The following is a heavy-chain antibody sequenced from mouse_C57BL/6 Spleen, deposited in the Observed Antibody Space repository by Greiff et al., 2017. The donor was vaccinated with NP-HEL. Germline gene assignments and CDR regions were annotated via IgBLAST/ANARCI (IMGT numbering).Heavy chain of an antibody. V-gene: IGHV1-69*01. Sequence: VQLQQSGAELVMPGASVKLSCKASGYTFTSYWMHWVKQRPGQGLEWIGEIDPSDSYTNYNQKFKGKSTLTVDKSSSTAYMQLSSLTSEDSAVYYWARGTVPAMDYWGQGTSVTVSS. J-gene: IGHJ4*01. CDR3: ARGTVPAMDY. CDR1: GYTFTSYW. CDR2: IDPSDSYT. D-gene: IGHD1-1*01.